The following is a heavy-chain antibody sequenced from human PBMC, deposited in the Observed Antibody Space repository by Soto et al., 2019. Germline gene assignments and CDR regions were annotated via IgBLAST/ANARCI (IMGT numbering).Heavy chain of an antibody. CDR1: GYTFTSYG. Sequence: GAAVKVSCRASGYTFTSYGISWVRQAPGQGLEWMGWISAYNGNTNYAQKLQGRVTMTTDTSTSTAYMELRSLRSDDTAVYYCARDPGIAVAGTVPYWGQGTLVTVSS. V-gene: IGHV1-18*04. CDR2: ISAYNGNT. D-gene: IGHD6-19*01. CDR3: ARDPGIAVAGTVPY. J-gene: IGHJ4*02.